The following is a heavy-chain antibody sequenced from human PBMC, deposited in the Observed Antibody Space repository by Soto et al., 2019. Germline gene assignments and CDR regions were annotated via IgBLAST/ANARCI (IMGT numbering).Heavy chain of an antibody. J-gene: IGHJ4*02. CDR3: ERASPTFIVVTDPADSFDY. V-gene: IGHV4-31*03. D-gene: IGHD3-22*01. Sequence: PWEKLCLTCTVSGGSISSGGYYWSWIRQHPGKGLEWIGYIYYSGSTYYNPSLKSRVTISVDTSKNQFSLKLSSVTAADTAVYYCERASPTFIVVTDPADSFDYCCQGPL. CDR1: GGSISSGGYY. CDR2: IYYSGST.